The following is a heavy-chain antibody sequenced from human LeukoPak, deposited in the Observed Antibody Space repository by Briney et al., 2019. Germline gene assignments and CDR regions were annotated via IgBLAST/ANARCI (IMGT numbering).Heavy chain of an antibody. CDR1: GFVFSDAW. J-gene: IGHJ5*02. Sequence: PGGSLRLSCAVSGFVFSDAWMSWVRQAPGKGLEWVGRIKSKTNGGTTDYAAPVKGRFSISRDDSKNTLFLQMYSLRTEDTGVYYCTLITSLFDPWGQGTLVTVSS. CDR3: TLITSLFDP. D-gene: IGHD3-16*01. CDR2: IKSKTNGGTT. V-gene: IGHV3-15*01.